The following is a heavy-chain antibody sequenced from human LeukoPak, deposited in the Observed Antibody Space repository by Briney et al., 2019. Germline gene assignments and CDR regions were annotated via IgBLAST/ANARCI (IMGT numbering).Heavy chain of an antibody. Sequence: ASVKVSCKASGYTFTSYGISWVRQAPGQGLEWMGWISAYNGNTNYAQKLQGRVTMTTDTSTSTAYMELRGLRSDDTAVYYCARDMGIAVAGTQDYWGQGTLVTVSS. V-gene: IGHV1-18*01. CDR2: ISAYNGNT. CDR3: ARDMGIAVAGTQDY. CDR1: GYTFTSYG. D-gene: IGHD6-19*01. J-gene: IGHJ4*02.